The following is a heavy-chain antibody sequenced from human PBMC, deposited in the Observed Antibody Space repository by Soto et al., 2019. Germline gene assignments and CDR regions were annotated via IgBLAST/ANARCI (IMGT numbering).Heavy chain of an antibody. V-gene: IGHV4-34*01. CDR3: ARDKITGLFDY. CDR2: INHTGST. D-gene: IGHD2-8*02. CDR1: GGSFSGYS. Sequence: SETLSLSCAVYGGSFSGYSWTWIRQPPGTGLEWIGEINHTGSTNYNPSLKSRVTISVDTSKNQFSLKLTSVTAADTAVYYCARDKITGLFDYWGQGTLVTVSS. J-gene: IGHJ4*02.